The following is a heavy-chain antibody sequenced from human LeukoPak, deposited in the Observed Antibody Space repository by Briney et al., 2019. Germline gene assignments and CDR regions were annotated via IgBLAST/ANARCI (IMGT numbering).Heavy chain of an antibody. CDR2: IIPILGIA. V-gene: IGHV1-69*04. Sequence: SVKVSCKASGGTFSSYAISWVRQAPGQGLEWMGRIIPILGIANYAQKFQGRVTITADKSTSTAYMELSSLRSEDTAVYYCAAAMVPPYGMDVWGQGTTVTVSS. CDR3: AAAMVPPYGMDV. D-gene: IGHD5-18*01. CDR1: GGTFSSYA. J-gene: IGHJ6*02.